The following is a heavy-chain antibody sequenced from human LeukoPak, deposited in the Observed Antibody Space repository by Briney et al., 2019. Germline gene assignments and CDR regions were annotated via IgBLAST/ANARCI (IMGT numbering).Heavy chain of an antibody. CDR3: ERGTSYDILWGYYYGMDV. V-gene: IGHV1-18*01. Sequence: ASVKVSCKASGYTFTSYGISWVRQTPGQGLEWMGWISAYNGNTNYAQKLQGRVTMTTDTSTSTAYMELRSLRSDDTAVYYCERGTSYDILWGYYYGMDVWGQGTTVTVSS. J-gene: IGHJ6*02. CDR1: GYTFTSYG. D-gene: IGHD3-9*01. CDR2: ISAYNGNT.